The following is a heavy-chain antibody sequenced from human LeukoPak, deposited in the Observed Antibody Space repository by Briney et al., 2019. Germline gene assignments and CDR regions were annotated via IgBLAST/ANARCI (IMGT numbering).Heavy chain of an antibody. CDR1: GFTFSSLA. D-gene: IGHD6-19*01. CDR3: ASFPWLIRWIYY. Sequence: GGSLRLSCVGSGFTFSSLAMNWVRQAPGKGLEWVSSISSDSSDTHYVDSVRGRFTISRDNARNSLYLQMNNLRAEDTAVYFCASFPWLIRWIYYWGQGTLVTVSS. V-gene: IGHV3-21*06. CDR2: ISSDSSDT. J-gene: IGHJ4*02.